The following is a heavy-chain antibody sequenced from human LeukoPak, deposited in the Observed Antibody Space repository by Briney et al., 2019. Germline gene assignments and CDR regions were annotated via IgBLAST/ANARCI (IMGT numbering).Heavy chain of an antibody. V-gene: IGHV4-34*01. CDR3: ARRRYSYGYSRAGDYLGYFDY. J-gene: IGHJ4*02. D-gene: IGHD5-18*01. CDR2: INHSGST. CDR1: GGSFSGYY. Sequence: SETLSLTCAVYGGSFSGYYWSWIRQPPGKGLEWIGEINHSGSTSYNPSLKSRVTISVDTSKNQFSLKLSSVTAADTAVYYCARRRYSYGYSRAGDYLGYFDYWGQGTLVTVSS.